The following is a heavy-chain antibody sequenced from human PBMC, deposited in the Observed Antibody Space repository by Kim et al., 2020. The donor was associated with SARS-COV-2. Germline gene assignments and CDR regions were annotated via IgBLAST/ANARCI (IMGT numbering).Heavy chain of an antibody. V-gene: IGHV3-30*04. Sequence: GGSLRLSCAASGFTFSSYAMHWVRQAPGKGLEWVAVISYDGSNKYYADSVKGRFTISRDNSKNTLYLQMNSLRAEDTAVYYCARVVVTAILAVRGPVDYWGQGTMVTVSS. CDR3: ARVVVTAILAVRGPVDY. CDR1: GFTFSSYA. J-gene: IGHJ4*02. CDR2: ISYDGSNK. D-gene: IGHD2-21*02.